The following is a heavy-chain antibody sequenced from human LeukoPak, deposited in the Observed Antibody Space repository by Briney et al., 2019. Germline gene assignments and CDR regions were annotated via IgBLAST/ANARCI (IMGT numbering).Heavy chain of an antibody. J-gene: IGHJ4*02. CDR2: IKQDGSEN. V-gene: IGHV3-7*01. Sequence: GRSLRLSCAVSGCTFSSYWMNWSCMAQEKGMGWVGNIKQDGSENYYVDSVKGRFTISRDNAKISLFLQMNNLRAEDTAVYYCAAHVNDAGDFGYWGQGTLVAVSS. CDR1: GCTFSSYW. CDR3: AAHVNDAGDFGY. D-gene: IGHD2-8*01.